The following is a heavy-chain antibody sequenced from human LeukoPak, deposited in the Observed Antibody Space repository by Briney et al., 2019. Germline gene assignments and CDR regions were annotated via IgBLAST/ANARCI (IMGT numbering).Heavy chain of an antibody. CDR1: GGPISSGGYY. J-gene: IGHJ4*02. Sequence: SQTLSLTCTVSGGPISSGGYYWSWIRQHPGKGLEWIGYIYYSGSTYYNPSLKSRVTISVDTSKNQFSLKLSSVTAADTAVYYCARSVRGGVRGDPPPRLDFDYWGQGALVTVSS. V-gene: IGHV4-31*03. CDR2: IYYSGST. D-gene: IGHD3-10*01. CDR3: ARSVRGGVRGDPPPRLDFDY.